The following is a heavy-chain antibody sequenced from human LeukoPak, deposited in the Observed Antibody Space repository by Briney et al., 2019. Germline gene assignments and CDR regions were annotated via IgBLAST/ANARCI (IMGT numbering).Heavy chain of an antibody. CDR3: ANEEVPNDY. CDR1: GFTFSSHA. J-gene: IGHJ4*02. Sequence: QAGGSLRLSCAVSGFTFSSHAMSWVRQAPGKGLEWVSGISISGDTTYYADSVQGRSTISRDNSKNTVYLQMSNLRVEDTAIYYCANEEVPNDYWGQGTLVTVSS. CDR2: ISISGDTT. V-gene: IGHV3-23*01. D-gene: IGHD4/OR15-4a*01.